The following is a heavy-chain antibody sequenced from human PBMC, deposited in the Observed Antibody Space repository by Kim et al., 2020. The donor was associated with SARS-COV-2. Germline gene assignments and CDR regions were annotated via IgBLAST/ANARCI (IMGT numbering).Heavy chain of an antibody. Sequence: DNPSLKSRVTISVNTSKNHFSLRLRSLTAADTAVYYCAGRAPFGKFPFDWGQGTLVTVSS. V-gene: IGHV4-59*08. CDR3: AGRAPFGKFPFD. D-gene: IGHD3-10*01. J-gene: IGHJ4*02.